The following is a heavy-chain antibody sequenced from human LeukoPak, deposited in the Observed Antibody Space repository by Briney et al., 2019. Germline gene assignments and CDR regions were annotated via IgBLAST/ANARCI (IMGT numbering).Heavy chain of an antibody. D-gene: IGHD6-19*01. J-gene: IGHJ5*02. V-gene: IGHV3-21*01. CDR1: GFTFSSYS. CDR2: ISSSSSYI. Sequence: PGGSLRLSCAASGFTFSSYSMNWVRQAPGKGLEWVSSISSSSSYIYYADSVKGRFTISRDNAKNSLYLQMNSLRAEDTAVYYCARYSSGWYDWFDPWGQGTLFTVSS. CDR3: ARYSSGWYDWFDP.